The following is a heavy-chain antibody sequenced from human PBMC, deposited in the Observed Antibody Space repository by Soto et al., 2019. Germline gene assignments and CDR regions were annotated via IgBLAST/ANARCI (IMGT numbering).Heavy chain of an antibody. CDR3: ARLGYYDSSGSDRYWYFDL. V-gene: IGHV5-51*01. J-gene: IGHJ2*01. CDR2: IYPGDSDT. Sequence: PGESLKISCKGSGYSFTSYWIGWVRQMPWKGLEWMGIIYPGDSDTRYSPSFQGQVTISADKSISTAYLQWSSLKASDTAMYYCARLGYYDSSGSDRYWYFDLWGRGTLVTVSS. D-gene: IGHD3-22*01. CDR1: GYSFTSYW.